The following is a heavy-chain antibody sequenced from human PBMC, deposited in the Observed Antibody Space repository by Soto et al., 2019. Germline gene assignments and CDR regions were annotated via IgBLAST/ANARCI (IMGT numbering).Heavy chain of an antibody. Sequence: GESLKISCKGSGYSFTSYWISWVRQMPGKGLEWMGRIDPSDSYTNYSPSFQGHVTISADKSIITAYLQWSSLKASDTALYFCSRRRAFLVAAVDYGMDVWGQGTTVTVSS. J-gene: IGHJ6*02. V-gene: IGHV5-10-1*01. CDR3: SRRRAFLVAAVDYGMDV. D-gene: IGHD2-2*01. CDR2: IDPSDSYT. CDR1: GYSFTSYW.